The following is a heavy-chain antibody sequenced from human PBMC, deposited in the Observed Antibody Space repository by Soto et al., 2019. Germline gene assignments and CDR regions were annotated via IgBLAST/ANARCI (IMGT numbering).Heavy chain of an antibody. Sequence: EMQLAESGGGLVQPGWSLRLSCTASVFALSTYEIHWVRQAPGKGLDWISYISVSGNIRKYADSVDGRFSISRDNVANSIPLHLNSMSADDTAVYYCVRDNIMSASAASLDYWGQGTLVIVSS. J-gene: IGHJ4*02. CDR2: ISVSGNIR. D-gene: IGHD2-2*01. CDR3: VRDNIMSASAASLDY. CDR1: VFALSTYE. V-gene: IGHV3-48*03.